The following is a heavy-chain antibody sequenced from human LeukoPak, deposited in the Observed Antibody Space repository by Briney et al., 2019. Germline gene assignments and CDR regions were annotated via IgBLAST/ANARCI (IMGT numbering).Heavy chain of an antibody. Sequence: PSETLSLTCTVSGGSISSYYWSWIRQPPGKGLEWIGYIYYSGSTNYNPSLKSRVTISVDTSKNQFSLKLSSVTAADTAVYYCARALWFGELGDWGQGTLVTVSS. CDR1: GGSISSYY. D-gene: IGHD3-10*01. V-gene: IGHV4-59*01. J-gene: IGHJ4*02. CDR3: ARALWFGELGD. CDR2: IYYSGST.